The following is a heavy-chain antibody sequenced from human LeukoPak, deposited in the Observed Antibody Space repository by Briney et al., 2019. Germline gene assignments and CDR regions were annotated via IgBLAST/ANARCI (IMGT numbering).Heavy chain of an antibody. CDR1: GFTSTNYE. J-gene: IGHJ3*01. CDR2: ISSNGRNI. CDR3: ASLLIRACGDGKCYAEALYL. Sequence: GGSLRPSCALYGFTSTNYEMRWVRQAPGKGLEWLSYISSNGRNIYYADSVKGRFIVSRDNTKSQLFLQMNSLRAEDTALYYCASLLIRACGDGKCYAEALYLWGQGTMVTVS. D-gene: IGHD2-2*01. V-gene: IGHV3-48*03.